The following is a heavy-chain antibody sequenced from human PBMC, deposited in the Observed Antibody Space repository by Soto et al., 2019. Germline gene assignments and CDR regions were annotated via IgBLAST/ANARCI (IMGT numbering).Heavy chain of an antibody. CDR2: IKYDGSQQ. CDR3: ARDASWQLLRSYFDS. D-gene: IGHD1-26*01. CDR1: GFIFRDYG. Sequence: QVQLVDSGGGVVQPGRSLRLSCAASGFIFRDYGMHWGRQPPGKGLEWVATIKYDGSQQYYADSVKGRFTISRDNSKNTLFLQMTSLTTDDTAVYYCARDASWQLLRSYFDSWGQGTLVTVSS. V-gene: IGHV3-33*01. J-gene: IGHJ4*02.